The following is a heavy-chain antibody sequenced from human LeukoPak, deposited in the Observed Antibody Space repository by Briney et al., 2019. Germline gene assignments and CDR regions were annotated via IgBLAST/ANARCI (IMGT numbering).Heavy chain of an antibody. Sequence: ASVKVSCKASGYTFTGYYTHWVRQAPGQGLEWMGWINPNSGGTNYAQKFQGRVTMTRDTSVSTAYMELSRLRSDDTAVYYCARDPPGLIAAAGDYWGQGTLVTVSS. J-gene: IGHJ4*02. V-gene: IGHV1-2*02. D-gene: IGHD6-13*01. CDR2: INPNSGGT. CDR3: ARDPPGLIAAAGDY. CDR1: GYTFTGYY.